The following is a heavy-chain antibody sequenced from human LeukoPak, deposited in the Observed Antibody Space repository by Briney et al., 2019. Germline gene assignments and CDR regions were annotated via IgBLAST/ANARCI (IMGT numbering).Heavy chain of an antibody. CDR1: GFNFSSFE. J-gene: IGHJ4*02. CDR2: ISGSGSIV. D-gene: IGHD5-12*01. V-gene: IGHV3-48*03. Sequence: PGGSLRLSCAASGFNFSSFEMNWVRQAPGKGLEWVSYISGSGSIVYYADSVKGRFTISRDDAQNSLYLQMNSLRAEDTAVYYCAKSVVRGYGSFDYWGQGTLVTVSS. CDR3: AKSVVRGYGSFDY.